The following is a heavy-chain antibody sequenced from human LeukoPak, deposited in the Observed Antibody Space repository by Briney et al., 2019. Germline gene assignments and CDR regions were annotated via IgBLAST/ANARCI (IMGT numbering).Heavy chain of an antibody. J-gene: IGHJ4*02. CDR2: IYYSGST. Sequence: KPSETLSLTCTVSGGSISSGAYYWSWIRQHPGKGLEWIGHIYYSGSTYYNPSLKSRVTISVDTSNNQFSLMLSFVTAADTAVYYCARDRFNGDYDRVCDYWGQGTLVTVSS. D-gene: IGHD4-17*01. CDR3: ARDRFNGDYDRVCDY. CDR1: GGSISSGAYY. V-gene: IGHV4-31*02.